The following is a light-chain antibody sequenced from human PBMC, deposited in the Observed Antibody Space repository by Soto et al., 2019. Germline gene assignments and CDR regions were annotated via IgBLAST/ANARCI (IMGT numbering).Light chain of an antibody. CDR3: AAWDDNLNGPV. J-gene: IGLJ2*01. CDR1: SSNIGGNS. CDR2: SDD. Sequence: QSVLTQPPSASGTPGQRVTISGSGSSSNIGGNSVNWYQHLPGTAPKILMYSDDERPSGVPDRFSGSKSGTSASLAISGLQSEDEADYYCAAWDDNLNGPVFGGGTKLTVL. V-gene: IGLV1-44*01.